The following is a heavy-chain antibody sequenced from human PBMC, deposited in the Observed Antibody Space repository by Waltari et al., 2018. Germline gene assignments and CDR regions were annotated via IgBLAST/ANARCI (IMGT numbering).Heavy chain of an antibody. CDR1: GYTFPEYY. Sequence: EVPLVQSGAEVKRPGATVKIPCKASGYTFPEYYLHWVRQAPGQGLEWMGHVDPEDGETEISDKFQGRVAMTADTSTETAYIEVRSLTSDDMAVYYCATKMSDQWLREWGQGTLVTVSS. D-gene: IGHD6-19*01. CDR2: VDPEDGET. J-gene: IGHJ1*01. V-gene: IGHV1-69-2*01. CDR3: ATKMSDQWLRE.